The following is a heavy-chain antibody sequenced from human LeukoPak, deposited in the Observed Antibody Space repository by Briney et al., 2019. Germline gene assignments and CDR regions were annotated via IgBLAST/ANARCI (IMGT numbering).Heavy chain of an antibody. J-gene: IGHJ4*02. CDR2: IVGTGGST. V-gene: IGHV3-23*01. Sequence: GASLRLSCAASGFTFSNYSMSWVRQAPGKVLEWVSSIVGTGGSTYYADSVKGRFTISRDNSKNTLYLQMNSLRAEDTAVYYCAKWGDYDILTGYYDSDYWGQGTLVTVSS. CDR3: AKWGDYDILTGYYDSDY. CDR1: GFTFSNYS. D-gene: IGHD3-9*01.